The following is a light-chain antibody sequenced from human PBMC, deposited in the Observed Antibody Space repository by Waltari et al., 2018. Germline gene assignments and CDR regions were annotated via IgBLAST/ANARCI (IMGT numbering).Light chain of an antibody. J-gene: IGLJ1*01. Sequence: QSDLTQPPSASGSPGQSITISCTGTSRDVGTYDYVSWYQQHPGKAPKLMIYDVTKRPSGIANRFSGSKSGNTASLTISGLQAEDEADYYCSSYTPSSTVYVFGTGTKVTVL. CDR2: DVT. CDR1: SRDVGTYDY. V-gene: IGLV2-14*03. CDR3: SSYTPSSTVYV.